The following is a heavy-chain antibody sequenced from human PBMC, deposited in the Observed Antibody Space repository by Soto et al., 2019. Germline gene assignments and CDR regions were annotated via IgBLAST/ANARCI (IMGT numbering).Heavy chain of an antibody. V-gene: IGHV1-2*02. J-gene: IGHJ3*02. Sequence: QVQLVQSGAEVKKPGASVKVSCKASGYTFTGNYMHWGRQAPGQGLEWMGWINPNSGGKNYAQKFQGRVTVTRYTFNSRAYMELSRLRSDDTAVYYCARDGDSSSPFDIWGQGTMVTVSS. CDR3: ARDGDSSSPFDI. CDR2: INPNSGGK. CDR1: GYTFTGNY. D-gene: IGHD6-6*01.